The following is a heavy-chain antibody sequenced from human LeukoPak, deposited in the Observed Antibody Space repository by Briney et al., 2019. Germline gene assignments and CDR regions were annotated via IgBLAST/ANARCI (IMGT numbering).Heavy chain of an antibody. D-gene: IGHD5-12*01. Sequence: SETLSLTCTVSGGSISPYYWIWIRQPPGKGLEWIGYIYYTGNTNYNPSLKSRVTISLDTSKNQFSLNLNSVTAADTAVYYCARHSYSGYDRLFDYWGQGALVTVSS. CDR2: IYYTGNT. CDR1: GGSISPYY. CDR3: ARHSYSGYDRLFDY. V-gene: IGHV4-59*08. J-gene: IGHJ4*02.